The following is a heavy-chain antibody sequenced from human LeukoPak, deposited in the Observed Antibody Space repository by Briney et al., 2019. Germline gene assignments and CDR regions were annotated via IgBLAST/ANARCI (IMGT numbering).Heavy chain of an antibody. Sequence: GGSLRLSCAASGFTFSTHCMNWVRQAPGKGLEWVSYITSSSSTIYYADSVRGRFTISRDNAKNSLYLQMNSLRDEDTAVYYCARVDWMIGAFDIWGQGTMVTVSS. CDR2: ITSSSSTI. V-gene: IGHV3-48*02. D-gene: IGHD3-22*01. CDR1: GFTFSTHC. J-gene: IGHJ3*02. CDR3: ARVDWMIGAFDI.